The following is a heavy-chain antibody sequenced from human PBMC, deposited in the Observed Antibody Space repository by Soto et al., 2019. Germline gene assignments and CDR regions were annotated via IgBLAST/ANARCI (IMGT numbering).Heavy chain of an antibody. Sequence: QVQLVQSGAEVKKPGASVKVSCKPYGYTFTSYGISWVRQAPGQGLEWMGWISPYNGKTNDAQKVQGRVTMTTDTSTITAYMERRSLRSDDTAVYYCARYYSCGWSTTVWGKGENWFDPWGQGTLVTVYS. V-gene: IGHV1-18*01. D-gene: IGHD6-19*01. J-gene: IGHJ5*02. CDR1: GYTFTSYG. CDR3: ARYYSCGWSTTVWGKGENWFDP. CDR2: ISPYNGKT.